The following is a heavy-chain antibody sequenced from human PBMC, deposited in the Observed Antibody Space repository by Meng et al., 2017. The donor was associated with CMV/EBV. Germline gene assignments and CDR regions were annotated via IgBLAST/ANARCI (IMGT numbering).Heavy chain of an antibody. CDR2: IKQDGSEK. V-gene: IGHV3-7*01. J-gene: IGHJ4*02. CDR3: AGTPKSVYFDN. CDR1: GFTFSSYW. Sequence: GGSLRLSCAASGFTFSSYWMSWVRQAPGKGLEWVANIKQDGSEKYYVDSVKGRFTISRDNAKNSLYLQMNSLRAEDTAVYYCAGTPKSVYFDNWGQGTLVTVSS. D-gene: IGHD1-14*01.